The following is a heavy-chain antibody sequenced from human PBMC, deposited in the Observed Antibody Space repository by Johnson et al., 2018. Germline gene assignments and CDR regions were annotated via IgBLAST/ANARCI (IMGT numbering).Heavy chain of an antibody. CDR3: TRHRSGQVHNWDAVDI. D-gene: IGHD5-24*01. V-gene: IGHV3-73*02. Sequence: VQLQESGGGLVQPGGSLKLSCAASGFTFSGSAMHWVRQASGKGLEWVGRIRSKANSYATAYAASVKGRFTISRDDSKNTAYLQMNSLKTEDTAVYYCTRHRSGQVHNWDAVDIWGQGTMVTVSS. CDR2: IRSKANSYAT. J-gene: IGHJ3*02. CDR1: GFTFSGSA.